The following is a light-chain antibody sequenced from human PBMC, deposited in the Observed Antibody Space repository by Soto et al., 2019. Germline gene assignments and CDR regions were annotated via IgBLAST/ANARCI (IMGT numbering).Light chain of an antibody. Sequence: QCALTQPASVSGSPGQSITISCTGTSSDVGGYNYVSWYQQHPGKAPKLMIYDVSNRPSGVSNRFSGSKSGNTASLTISGLQAEDEADYYCSSYTSSSTPYVFGTGTQLTVL. V-gene: IGLV2-14*01. CDR2: DVS. CDR3: SSYTSSSTPYV. J-gene: IGLJ1*01. CDR1: SSDVGGYNY.